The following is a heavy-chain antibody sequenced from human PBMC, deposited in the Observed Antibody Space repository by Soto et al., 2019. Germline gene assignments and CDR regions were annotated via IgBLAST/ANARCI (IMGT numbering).Heavy chain of an antibody. CDR2: IYPGDSDT. V-gene: IGHV5-51*01. CDR3: ATGGYCSSTSCYNFFDY. CDR1: GYSFTTYW. D-gene: IGHD2-2*02. Sequence: GASLKISCKGSGYSFTTYWIGWVRQMPGKGLEWMGIIYPGDSDTRYSPSFQGQVTISADKSTSTAYLQWSSLKASDTAMYYCATGGYCSSTSCYNFFDYWGQGTLGTAPQ. J-gene: IGHJ4*02.